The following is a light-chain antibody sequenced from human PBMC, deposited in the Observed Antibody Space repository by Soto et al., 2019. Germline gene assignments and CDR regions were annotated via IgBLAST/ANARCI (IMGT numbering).Light chain of an antibody. Sequence: AIQMTQSPSSLSASVGDRVTIICRASQDIRNDLGWYQQKPGKAPNLLIYAASTLQIGVPSRFSGSGSGTDFTLTISSLQPEDFATYYCLQGYNFPHTFGPGTKVDIK. CDR1: QDIRND. V-gene: IGKV1-6*01. CDR2: AAS. CDR3: LQGYNFPHT. J-gene: IGKJ3*01.